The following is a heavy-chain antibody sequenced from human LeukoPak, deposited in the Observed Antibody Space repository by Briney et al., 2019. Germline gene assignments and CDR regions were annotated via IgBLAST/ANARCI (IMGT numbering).Heavy chain of an antibody. CDR2: IYYSGST. J-gene: IGHJ5*02. CDR1: GGSISSYY. CDR3: ARGKVTGGPRMRLDP. V-gene: IGHV4-59*12. D-gene: IGHD2-21*02. Sequence: SETLSLTCTVSGGSISSYYWSWIRQPPGKGLEWIGYIYYSGSTNYNPSLKSRVTISVDTSKNQFSLKLSSVTAADTAVYYCARGKVTGGPRMRLDPWGQGTLVTVSS.